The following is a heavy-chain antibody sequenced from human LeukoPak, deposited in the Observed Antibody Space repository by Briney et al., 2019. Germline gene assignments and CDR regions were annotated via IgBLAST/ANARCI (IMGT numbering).Heavy chain of an antibody. J-gene: IGHJ4*02. Sequence: ASVKVSCKASGYTFTSYYMHWVRQAPGQGLEWMGRINPNSGGTNYAQKFQGRVTMTRDTSISTAYMELSRLRSDDTAVYYCARAGPDTAMVTGLDYWGQGTLVTVSS. D-gene: IGHD5-18*01. CDR1: GYTFTSYY. V-gene: IGHV1-2*06. CDR3: ARAGPDTAMVTGLDY. CDR2: INPNSGGT.